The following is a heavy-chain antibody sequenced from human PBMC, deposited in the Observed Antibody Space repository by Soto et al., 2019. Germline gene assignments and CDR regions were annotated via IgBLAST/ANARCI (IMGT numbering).Heavy chain of an antibody. CDR1: GYTFTSYA. J-gene: IGHJ6*02. CDR2: INAGNGNT. Sequence: QVQLVQSGAEVKKPGASVKVSCKASGYTFTSYAMHWVRQAPGQRLEWMGWINAGNGNTKYSQKFQGRVTITRDTSASTAYMELSSLRSEDTAVYYCARDVRAAARITGNYYYGMDDWGQGTTVTVSS. CDR3: ARDVRAAARITGNYYYGMDD. V-gene: IGHV1-3*01. D-gene: IGHD6-13*01.